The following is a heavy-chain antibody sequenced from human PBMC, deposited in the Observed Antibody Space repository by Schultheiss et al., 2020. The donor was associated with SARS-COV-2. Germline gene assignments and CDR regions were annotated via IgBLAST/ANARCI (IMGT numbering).Heavy chain of an antibody. J-gene: IGHJ6*02. CDR1: GGSFSGCN. D-gene: IGHD3-10*01. Sequence: SQTLSLTCAVYGGSFSGCNWSWIRQPPGKGLEWIGEISHSGSTNYNPSLKSRVTISVDTSKNQFSLKLSSVTAADTAVYYCARVSLPGGPDYYYYGMDVWGQGTTVTVSS. CDR2: ISHSGST. V-gene: IGHV4-34*01. CDR3: ARVSLPGGPDYYYYGMDV.